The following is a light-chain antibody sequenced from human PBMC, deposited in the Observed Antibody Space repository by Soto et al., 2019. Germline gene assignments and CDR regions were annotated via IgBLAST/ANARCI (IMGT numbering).Light chain of an antibody. CDR1: QSVSYW. V-gene: IGKV1-5*01. Sequence: DIQMTQSPSTLSTSVGARVTITCRASQSVSYWLAWYQQKPGKAPKLLIYDASSLESGVPSRFSGSGSGTEFTLTISSLQSEDFAVYYCQQYNNWWTFGQGTNVDIK. CDR3: QQYNNWWT. CDR2: DAS. J-gene: IGKJ1*01.